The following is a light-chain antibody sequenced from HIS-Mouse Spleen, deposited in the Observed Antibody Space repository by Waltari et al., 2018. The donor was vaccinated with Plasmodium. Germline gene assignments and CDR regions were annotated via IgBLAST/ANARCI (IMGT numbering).Light chain of an antibody. J-gene: IGLJ2*01. V-gene: IGLV3-19*01. Sequence: SSELTQDPAVSVALGQTVRITCQGDSLRSYYASWYQQKPGQAPVLGIYGKNNRPSGLPDRFSCSSSGNTASLTITGDQAEDEADYYCNSRDSSGNHLGVVFGGGTKLTVL. CDR2: GKN. CDR3: NSRDSSGNHLGVV. CDR1: SLRSYY.